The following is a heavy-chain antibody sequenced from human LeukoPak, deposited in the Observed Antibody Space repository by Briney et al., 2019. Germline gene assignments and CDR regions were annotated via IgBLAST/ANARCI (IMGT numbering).Heavy chain of an antibody. V-gene: IGHV3-7*03. Sequence: GGSLRLSCTASGFTFSDYAMTWVRQAPGKGLEWVANIRQDGDTKYYVDSVKGRFTISRDNAMNSLYLQMSSLRAEDTAIYYCARSLPYGTTWYGRSDFWGQGTLVTVSS. CDR1: GFTFSDYA. J-gene: IGHJ4*02. CDR3: ARSLPYGTTWYGRSDF. CDR2: IRQDGDTK. D-gene: IGHD6-13*01.